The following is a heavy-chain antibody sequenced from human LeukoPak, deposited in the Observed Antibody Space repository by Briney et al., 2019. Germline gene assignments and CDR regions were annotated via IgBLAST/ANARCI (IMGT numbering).Heavy chain of an antibody. CDR1: GYTFTGYY. J-gene: IGHJ5*02. Sequence: GASVKVSCKASGYTFTGYYMHWVRQAPGQGLEWMGWINPNSGGTNYAQKFQGRVTMTRDTSISTAYMELSRLTSDDTAVYYCARDGYTYGDNWFDPWGQGTLVTVSS. CDR2: INPNSGGT. D-gene: IGHD5-18*01. V-gene: IGHV1-2*02. CDR3: ARDGYTYGDNWFDP.